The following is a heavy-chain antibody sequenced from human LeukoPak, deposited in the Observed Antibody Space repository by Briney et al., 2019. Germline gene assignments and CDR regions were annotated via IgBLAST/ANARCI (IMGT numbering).Heavy chain of an antibody. CDR2: IYYSGST. CDR3: ATHLFQEDGDYVAHYGMDV. CDR1: GGSISSYY. D-gene: IGHD4-17*01. V-gene: IGHV4-59*08. Sequence: SETLSLTCTVSGGSISSYYWSWIRQPPGRGRGWVGYIYYSGSTNYNPCLKSRVPISVDTSKNQSSLKLRSVPAADTAVYYCATHLFQEDGDYVAHYGMDVWGQGTTVTVSS. J-gene: IGHJ6*02.